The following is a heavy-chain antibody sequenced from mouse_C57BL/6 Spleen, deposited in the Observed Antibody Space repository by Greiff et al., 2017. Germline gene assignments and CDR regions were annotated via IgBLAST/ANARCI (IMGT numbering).Heavy chain of an antibody. CDR3: ARNYYGSTSGFAY. D-gene: IGHD1-1*01. CDR1: GYSITSGYY. Sequence: EVQLQQSGPGLVKPSQSLSLTCSVTGYSITSGYYWNWLRQFPGNKLEWMGYISYDGSNNYHPSLKNRISITRDTSKNQFFLKLNSVTTEDTATYYCARNYYGSTSGFAYWGQGTLVTVSA. CDR2: ISYDGSN. V-gene: IGHV3-6*01. J-gene: IGHJ3*01.